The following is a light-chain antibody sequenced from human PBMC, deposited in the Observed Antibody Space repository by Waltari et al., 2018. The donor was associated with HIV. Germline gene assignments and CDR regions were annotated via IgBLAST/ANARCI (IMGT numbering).Light chain of an antibody. V-gene: IGKV3-20*01. Sequence: GTLSLSPGERATLSCRASQSVSSSYLAWYQQKPGQAPRLLIYGASSRATGIPDRFSGSGSGTDFTLTISRLEPEDFAVYYCQQYGSSPPITFGQGTRLEIK. CDR1: QSVSSSY. CDR2: GAS. J-gene: IGKJ5*01. CDR3: QQYGSSPPIT.